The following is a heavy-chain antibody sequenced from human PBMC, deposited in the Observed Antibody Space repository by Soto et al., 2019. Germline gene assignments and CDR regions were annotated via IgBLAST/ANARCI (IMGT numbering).Heavy chain of an antibody. J-gene: IGHJ4*02. CDR2: IIPIFSTA. D-gene: IGHD5-18*01. CDR3: AILVGDTAIQVDY. CDR1: GVTFSSYA. V-gene: IGHV1-69*01. Sequence: QVQLVQSGAEVKKPGCSVKVSCKASGVTFSSYAISWVRQAPGQGLEWMGGIIPIFSTANYAQTFQGRVTITVDETTSKAYKELGSLRSEDTAVDYCAILVGDTAIQVDYWGQGTLVTVSS.